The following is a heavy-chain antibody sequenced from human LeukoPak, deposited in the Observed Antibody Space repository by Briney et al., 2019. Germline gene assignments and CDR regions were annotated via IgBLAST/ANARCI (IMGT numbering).Heavy chain of an antibody. CDR1: GASVTTDY. D-gene: IGHD3-9*01. V-gene: IGHV4-59*08. J-gene: IGHJ1*01. CDR2: IYNSGNT. CDR3: AGRGQRYFRD. Sequence: SETLSLTCDVSGASVTTDYWSWIRQPPGKGLEWIGYIYNSGNTDYNPSLKSRLTISVDTSKNQFSLTLSSATAADTAVCYCAGRGQRYFRDWGQGTLVTVSS.